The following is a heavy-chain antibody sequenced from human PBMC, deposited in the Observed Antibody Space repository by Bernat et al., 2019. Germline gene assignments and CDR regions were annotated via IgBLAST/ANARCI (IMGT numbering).Heavy chain of an antibody. CDR1: GYTFTSYA. Sequence: QVQLVQSGAEVKKPGASVKVSCKASGYTFTSYALHWVRQAPGQRLEWMGWINAGNGNTKYSQKFQGRVTITRDTSASTAYMELSSLRSEDTAVYYCARGGIAARPEGGVYWGQGTLVTVSS. J-gene: IGHJ4*02. CDR2: INAGNGNT. D-gene: IGHD6-6*01. CDR3: ARGGIAARPEGGVY. V-gene: IGHV1-3*01.